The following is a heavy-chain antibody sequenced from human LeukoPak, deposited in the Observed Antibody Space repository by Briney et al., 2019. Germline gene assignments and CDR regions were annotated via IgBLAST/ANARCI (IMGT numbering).Heavy chain of an antibody. Sequence: SETLSLTCAVYDGSFTGYFWNWIRQSPGKGLEWIGEINHRGSTNYNPSLKCRLTISVDTSKNQFSLRLTSVTAADTGVYFCARDPTTVMTVPWYFDTWGQGTLVTVSS. CDR3: ARDPTTVMTVPWYFDT. J-gene: IGHJ4*02. D-gene: IGHD4-11*01. CDR2: INHRGST. V-gene: IGHV4-34*01. CDR1: DGSFTGYF.